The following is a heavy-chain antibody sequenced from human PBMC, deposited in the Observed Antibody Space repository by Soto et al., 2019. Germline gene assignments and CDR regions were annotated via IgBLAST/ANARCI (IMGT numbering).Heavy chain of an antibody. CDR1: GGSISSSHF. Sequence: QVLLQESGPGLVQPSGTLSLSCAVSGGSISSSHFWGWVRQPPGKGLEWVGGISHSGSVNYNPSLKSRVTISIDKSKNQFSLKLTSVTAADTAVYYCARSFGWYAIDYWGQGTLVIVSS. D-gene: IGHD6-19*01. CDR2: ISHSGSV. V-gene: IGHV4-4*02. J-gene: IGHJ4*02. CDR3: ARSFGWYAIDY.